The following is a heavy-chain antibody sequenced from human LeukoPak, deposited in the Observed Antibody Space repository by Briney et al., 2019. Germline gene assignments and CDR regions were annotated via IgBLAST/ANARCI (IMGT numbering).Heavy chain of an antibody. D-gene: IGHD3-16*01. J-gene: IGHJ5*02. CDR1: GFTFRTYW. CDR2: INTDGSGT. CDR3: ARAKPGGNWFDP. Sequence: PGGSLRLSCAASGFTFRTYWMHWVRQAPGKGLLWVSRINTDGSGTIYADSVKGRFIISRDNANNTLYLQMNSLRAEDTALYYCARAKPGGNWFDPWGQGTLVTVSS. V-gene: IGHV3-74*01.